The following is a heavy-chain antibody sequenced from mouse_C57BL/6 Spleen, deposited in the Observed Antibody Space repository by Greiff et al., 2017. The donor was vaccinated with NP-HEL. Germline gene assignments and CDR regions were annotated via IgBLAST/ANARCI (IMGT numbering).Heavy chain of an antibody. CDR3: TTTLYYYGSSHWYFDV. Sequence: EVKLQESGAELVRPGASVKLSCTASGFNIKDDYMHWVKQRPEQGLEWIGWIDPENGDTEYASKFQGKATITADTSSNTAYLQLSSLTSEDTAVYYCTTTLYYYGSSHWYFDVWGTGTTVTVSS. CDR2: IDPENGDT. D-gene: IGHD1-1*01. CDR1: GFNIKDDY. V-gene: IGHV14-4*01. J-gene: IGHJ1*03.